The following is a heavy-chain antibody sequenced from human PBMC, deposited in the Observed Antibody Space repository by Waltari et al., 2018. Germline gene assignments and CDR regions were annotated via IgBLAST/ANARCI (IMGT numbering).Heavy chain of an antibody. V-gene: IGHV1-8*02. J-gene: IGHJ4*02. CDR1: GYTFTSYD. D-gene: IGHD1-26*01. CDR3: ASGRGSYRSDY. CDR2: MSPNSGNT. Sequence: QVQLVQSGAEVKKHGASVKVSCQASGYTFTSYDINWVRQATVQGLEWMGCMSPNSGNTGDAQKFQGRVTMTRNTSIGTAYMELSSLRSEDTAVYYCASGRGSYRSDYWGQGTLVTVSS.